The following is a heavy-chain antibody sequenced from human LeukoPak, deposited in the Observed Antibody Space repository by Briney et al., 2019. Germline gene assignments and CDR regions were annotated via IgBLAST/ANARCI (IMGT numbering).Heavy chain of an antibody. CDR3: ARILLRFDY. V-gene: IGHV3-7*01. CDR2: IKQDGSEE. D-gene: IGHD2-15*01. J-gene: IGHJ4*02. Sequence: PGRSLRLSCAASGFTFSSYWMSWVRQAPGKGLEWVANIKQDGSEEYYVDSVKGRFTISRDDAKNSLYLQMNSLRAEDTAVYYCARILLRFDYWGQGTLVTVSS. CDR1: GFTFSSYW.